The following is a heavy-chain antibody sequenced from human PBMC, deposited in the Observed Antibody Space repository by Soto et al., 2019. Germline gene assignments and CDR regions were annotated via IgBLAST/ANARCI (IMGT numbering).Heavy chain of an antibody. Sequence: PGGSLRLSCAASGFTFSGYYMSWIRQAPGKGLEWVSYISSSGSTIYYADSVKGRFTISRDNAKNSLYLQMNSLRAEDTAVYYCARAPKAWYCCGGSCYSDDYYYYMDVWGKGTTVTVSS. CDR2: ISSSGSTI. D-gene: IGHD2-15*01. CDR1: GFTFSGYY. CDR3: ARAPKAWYCCGGSCYSDDYYYYMDV. J-gene: IGHJ6*03. V-gene: IGHV3-11*01.